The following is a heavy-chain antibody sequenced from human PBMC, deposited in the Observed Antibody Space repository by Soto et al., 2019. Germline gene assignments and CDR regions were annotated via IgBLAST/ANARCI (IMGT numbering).Heavy chain of an antibody. Sequence: SQTLSLTCAISGDSVSSNSAAWNWIRQSPSRGLEWLGRTYYRSKWYNDYAVSVKSRITINPDTSKNQFSLQLNSVTPDDTAVYYCARTHYDFWSGDYYYYGMDVWGQGTTVTVSS. D-gene: IGHD3-3*01. V-gene: IGHV6-1*01. CDR3: ARTHYDFWSGDYYYYGMDV. CDR1: GDSVSSNSAA. J-gene: IGHJ6*02. CDR2: TYYRSKWYN.